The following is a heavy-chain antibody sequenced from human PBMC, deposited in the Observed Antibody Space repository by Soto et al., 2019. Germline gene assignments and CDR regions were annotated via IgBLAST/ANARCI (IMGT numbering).Heavy chain of an antibody. D-gene: IGHD1-26*01. Sequence: QVQLEESGPGLVKPSETLSLRCTVSGGSVRSDSYHWCWVRQPPGKGLEWIGNIYYSGTTNYNPSLESRVSMSVDTSKNQFSLKLSSVTAADTAVYYCAARVGATPPITWGQGTLVIVSS. CDR3: AARVGATPPIT. J-gene: IGHJ5*02. V-gene: IGHV4-61*01. CDR1: GGSVRSDSYH. CDR2: IYYSGTT.